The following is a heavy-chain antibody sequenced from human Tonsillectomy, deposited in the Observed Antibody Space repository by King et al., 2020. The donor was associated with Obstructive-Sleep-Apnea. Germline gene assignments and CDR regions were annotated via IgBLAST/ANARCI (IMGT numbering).Heavy chain of an antibody. CDR1: GCTFSSYS. J-gene: IGHJ4*02. V-gene: IGHV3-21*01. Sequence: GGGGGGPGGALRLACAASGCTFSSYSMNWVRQAPGKGREWVSSISSSSSYIYYAESVKGRFTIARDNAKNSLYQQMNSLRAEDTAVYYCARVYGSSGYSGYYFDYWGQGTLVTVSS. CDR3: ARVYGSSGYSGYYFDY. CDR2: ISSSSSYI. D-gene: IGHD3-22*01.